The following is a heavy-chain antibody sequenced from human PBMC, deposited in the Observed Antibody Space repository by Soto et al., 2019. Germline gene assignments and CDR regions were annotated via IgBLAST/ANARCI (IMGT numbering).Heavy chain of an antibody. CDR3: AKVTGSSWLYYYGMDV. D-gene: IGHD6-13*01. V-gene: IGHV3-23*01. Sequence: GGSLRLSCAASGFTFSSYAMSWVRQAPGKGLEWVSAISGSGGSTYYADSVKGRFTISRDNSKNTLYLQMNSLRAEDTAVYYCAKVTGSSWLYYYGMDVWGQGTTVTVSS. J-gene: IGHJ6*02. CDR1: GFTFSSYA. CDR2: ISGSGGST.